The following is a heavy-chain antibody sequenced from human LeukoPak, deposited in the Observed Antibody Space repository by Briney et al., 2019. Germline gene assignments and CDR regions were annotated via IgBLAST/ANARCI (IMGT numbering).Heavy chain of an antibody. CDR2: TYYRSKWYN. Sequence: SQTLSLTFAISGDSVSSKSASWNWIRQSPSRGREWLGSTYYRSKWYNEYEVSVKGRITVNPDTSKTQYSLQLNSVTPEDTAVYYCTRDPVWGSAWGQGNLVTVSS. D-gene: IGHD3-16*01. V-gene: IGHV6-1*01. CDR1: GDSVSSKSAS. CDR3: TRDPVWGSA. J-gene: IGHJ5*02.